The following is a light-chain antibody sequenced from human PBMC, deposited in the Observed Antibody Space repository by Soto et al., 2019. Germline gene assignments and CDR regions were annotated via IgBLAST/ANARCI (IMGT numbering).Light chain of an antibody. CDR3: QQHNQWPNS. J-gene: IGKJ5*01. V-gene: IGKV3D-15*01. Sequence: EIVMTQSPAPLSVSPGETASLSCRASQSAGNFLAWSQQKPGQAPRLLIYYISTRATGIPARFSGSGSGTEFTLTINILHAEDSAVYYCQQHNQWPNSFGQGTRLEIK. CDR1: QSAGNF. CDR2: YIS.